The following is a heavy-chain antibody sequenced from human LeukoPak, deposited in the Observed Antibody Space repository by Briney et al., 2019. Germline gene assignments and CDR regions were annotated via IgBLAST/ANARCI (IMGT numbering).Heavy chain of an antibody. CDR1: GFTFSSCA. J-gene: IGHJ4*02. CDR2: ISTSGANI. CDR3: AKASAGYDNFDY. V-gene: IGHV3-23*01. Sequence: GRSLRLSCAASGFTFSSCAMSWVRQAPGKGLEWVSAISTSGANIYYADSVRGRFTISRDNSKNTLYLQMNSLRAEDTALYYCAKASAGYDNFDYWGQGTLVTVSS. D-gene: IGHD5-12*01.